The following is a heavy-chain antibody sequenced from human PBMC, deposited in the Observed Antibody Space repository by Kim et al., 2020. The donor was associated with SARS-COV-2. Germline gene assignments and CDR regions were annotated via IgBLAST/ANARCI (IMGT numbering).Heavy chain of an antibody. Sequence: ASVKVSCKASGYTFTSYDINWVRQATGQGLEWMGWMNPNSGNTGYAQKFQGRVTMTRNTSISTAYMELSSLRSEDTAVYYCAMRWLQFDGMDVWGQGTTVTVSS. CDR2: MNPNSGNT. D-gene: IGHD5-12*01. V-gene: IGHV1-8*01. CDR1: GYTFTSYD. CDR3: AMRWLQFDGMDV. J-gene: IGHJ6*02.